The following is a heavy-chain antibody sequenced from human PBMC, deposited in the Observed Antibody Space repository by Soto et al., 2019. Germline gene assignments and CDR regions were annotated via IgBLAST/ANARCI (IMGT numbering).Heavy chain of an antibody. Sequence: SETLSLTCAVSGSSISSSNWWSWVRQPPGKGLEWIGEIYHSGSTNYNPSLKSRVTISVDKSKNQFSLKLSSVTAADTAVYYCAREEDCSGGSCYSGFHYWGQGTLVTVSS. V-gene: IGHV4-4*02. J-gene: IGHJ4*02. D-gene: IGHD2-15*01. CDR2: IYHSGST. CDR3: AREEDCSGGSCYSGFHY. CDR1: GSSISSSNW.